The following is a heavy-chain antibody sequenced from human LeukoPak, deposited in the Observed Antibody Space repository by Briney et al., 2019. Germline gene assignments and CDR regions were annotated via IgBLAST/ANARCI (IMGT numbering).Heavy chain of an antibody. CDR1: GFTFSTYA. D-gene: IGHD3-10*01. J-gene: IGHJ4*02. Sequence: GGSLRLSCAASGFTFSTYAMSWVRLAPGKGLEWVSVICYSGGRTFYADSVKGRFTISRDNSKNTVHLQMNFLRAEDTAVYFCAKRASGSRAPLYHFDSCGEGALVTVS. CDR2: ICYSGGRT. V-gene: IGHV3-23*01. CDR3: AKRASGSRAPLYHFDS.